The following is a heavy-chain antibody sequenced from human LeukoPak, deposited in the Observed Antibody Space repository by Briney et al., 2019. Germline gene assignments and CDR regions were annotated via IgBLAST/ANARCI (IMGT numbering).Heavy chain of an antibody. CDR2: VSYDGSNK. Sequence: PGGSLRLSCAASGFTFSSFAMHWVRQAPGKGLEWVAFVSYDGSNKYYADSVKGRFTISRDNSKNTLYLQMNSLRTEDTAVYYCARDGSWNDGSSPWRNPPDYYYGMDVWGQGTTVTVSS. J-gene: IGHJ6*02. V-gene: IGHV3-30-3*01. CDR3: ARDGSWNDGSSPWRNPPDYYYGMDV. CDR1: GFTFSSFA. D-gene: IGHD1-1*01.